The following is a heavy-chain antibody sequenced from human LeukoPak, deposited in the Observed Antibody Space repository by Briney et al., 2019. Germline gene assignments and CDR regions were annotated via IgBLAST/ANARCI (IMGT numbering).Heavy chain of an antibody. D-gene: IGHD6-13*01. CDR3: ARHDRIIASPLV. V-gene: IGHV4-39*01. CDR2: IYYSGTT. Sequence: SETVSLTCIVSGGSISSSSHNWGWIRQPPGKGLEWIGSIYYSGTTYYNPSLKSRLTISVDTSKNQFSLKLSSVTAVDTAVYYCARHDRIIASPLVWGQGTLLTVSS. J-gene: IGHJ4*02. CDR1: GGSISSSSHN.